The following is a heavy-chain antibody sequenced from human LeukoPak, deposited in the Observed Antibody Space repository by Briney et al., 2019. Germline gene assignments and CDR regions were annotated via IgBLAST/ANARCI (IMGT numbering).Heavy chain of an antibody. CDR1: GGSFSGYY. CDR2: INHSGST. J-gene: IGHJ4*02. V-gene: IGHV4-34*01. Sequence: PSETLSLTCAVYGGSFSGYYWSWIRQPPGKGLEWIGEINHSGSTNYNPSLKSRVTISVDTSKNQFSLKLSSVTAADTAVYYCARGRRDGYNGGNPDYWGQGTLVTVSS. CDR3: ARGRRDGYNGGNPDY. D-gene: IGHD5-24*01.